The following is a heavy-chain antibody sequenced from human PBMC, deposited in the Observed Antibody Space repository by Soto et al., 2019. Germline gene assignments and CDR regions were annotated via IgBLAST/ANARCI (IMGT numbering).Heavy chain of an antibody. CDR1: GFTFSSYA. Sequence: ETLRLSCSASGFTFSSYAMSWVRQAPGKGLEWVSAISGSGGSTYYADSVKGRFTISRDNSKNTLYLQMNSLRAEDTAVYYCVKDLQYYYDSSGYYFGPFDYWGQGTLVTVSS. J-gene: IGHJ4*02. D-gene: IGHD3-22*01. V-gene: IGHV3-23*01. CDR3: VKDLQYYYDSSGYYFGPFDY. CDR2: ISGSGGST.